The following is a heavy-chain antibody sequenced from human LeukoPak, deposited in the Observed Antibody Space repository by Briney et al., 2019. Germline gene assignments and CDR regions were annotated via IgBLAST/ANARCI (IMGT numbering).Heavy chain of an antibody. Sequence: SGGSLRLSCAASGFTVSNYWMSWVRRAPGKGLVWISRISGDGRTISYADSVKGRFTISRDNAKNTVSLQMNSLRGEDTAVYYCGREDRIVLGNDALDIWGQGTMVTVSS. CDR1: GFTVSNYW. J-gene: IGHJ3*02. V-gene: IGHV3-74*01. D-gene: IGHD2-8*01. CDR3: GREDRIVLGNDALDI. CDR2: ISGDGRTI.